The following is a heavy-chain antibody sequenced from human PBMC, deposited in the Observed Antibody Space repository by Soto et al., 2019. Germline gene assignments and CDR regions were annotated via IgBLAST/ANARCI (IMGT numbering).Heavy chain of an antibody. CDR3: ARHLGIAAAGDFDY. Sequence: SETLSLTCAVYGGSFSGYYWSWIRQPPGKGLEWIGSIYYSGSTYYNPSIKSRVTISVDTSKNQFSLKLSSVTAADTAVYFCARHLGIAAAGDFDYWGQGTLVTVSS. J-gene: IGHJ4*02. V-gene: IGHV4-39*01. D-gene: IGHD6-13*01. CDR1: GGSFSGYY. CDR2: IYYSGST.